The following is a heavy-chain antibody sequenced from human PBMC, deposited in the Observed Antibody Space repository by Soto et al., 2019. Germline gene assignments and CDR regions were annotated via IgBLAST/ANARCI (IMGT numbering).Heavy chain of an antibody. J-gene: IGHJ4*02. CDR3: ASRSLYSGSYYYFDY. V-gene: IGHV3-23*01. CDR2: ISGSGGST. D-gene: IGHD1-26*01. CDR1: GFTFSSYA. Sequence: GGSLRLSCAASGFTFSSYAMSWVRQAPGKGLEWVSAISGSGGSTYYADSVKGRFTISRDNSKHTLYLQMNSLRAEDTAVFYCASRSLYSGSYYYFDYWGQGTLVTVSS.